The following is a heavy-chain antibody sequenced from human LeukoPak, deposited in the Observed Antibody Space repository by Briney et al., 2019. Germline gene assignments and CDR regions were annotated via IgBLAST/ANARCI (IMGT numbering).Heavy chain of an antibody. J-gene: IGHJ3*02. CDR2: ISAYNGNT. D-gene: IGHD6-6*01. CDR1: VYTFTSYG. CDR3: ARQPEYSSSSVAFDI. V-gene: IGHV1-18*01. Sequence: ASVKVSCEASVYTFTSYGISWVRQAPGQGLEWMGWISAYNGNTNYAQKLQGRVTMTTDTSTSTAYMELRSLRSDDTAVYYCARQPEYSSSSVAFDIWGQGTMVTVSS.